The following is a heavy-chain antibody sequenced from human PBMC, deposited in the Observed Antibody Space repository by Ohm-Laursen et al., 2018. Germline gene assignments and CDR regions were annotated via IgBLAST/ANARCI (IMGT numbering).Heavy chain of an antibody. CDR3: ATSAFGVVIIY. Sequence: ASVKVSCKASGYTFTSYDINWVRQATGQRLEWMGWMNPNSGNTGYAQKFQGRVTMTRNTSISTAYMELSSLRSEDTAVYYCATSAFGVVIIYWGQGALVTVSS. D-gene: IGHD3-3*01. CDR2: MNPNSGNT. J-gene: IGHJ4*02. CDR1: GYTFTSYD. V-gene: IGHV1-8*01.